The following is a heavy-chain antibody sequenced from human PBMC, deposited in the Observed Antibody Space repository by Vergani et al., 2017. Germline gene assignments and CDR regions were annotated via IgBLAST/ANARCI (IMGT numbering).Heavy chain of an antibody. CDR2: ISESGGTI. Sequence: EVHLLESGGGLVQPGGSLRLSCAASGFTFRKSAMSWVRQAPGKGLEGVSAISESGGTIYYADSVKGRFTISRDNSKNTLFLQMDSLRAEDTALYYCAKYGGPFDYWGQGTLVTVSS. CDR3: AKYGGPFDY. V-gene: IGHV3-23*01. CDR1: GFTFRKSA. D-gene: IGHD3-16*01. J-gene: IGHJ4*02.